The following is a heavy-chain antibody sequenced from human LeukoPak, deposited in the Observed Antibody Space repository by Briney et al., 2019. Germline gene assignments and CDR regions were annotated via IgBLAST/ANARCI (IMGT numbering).Heavy chain of an antibody. CDR1: GGSISSSSYH. D-gene: IGHD4-17*01. J-gene: IGHJ5*02. V-gene: IGHV4-39*07. CDR3: AREVSFGDGDHVDLNWFDP. CDR2: IYYSGRT. Sequence: PSETLSLTCTVSGGSISSSSYHWGWIRQPPGKGLEWIGSIYYSGRTYYNPSLKSRVTISADTSKNQFSLKLSSVTAADTAVYYCAREVSFGDGDHVDLNWFDPWGQGTLVTVAS.